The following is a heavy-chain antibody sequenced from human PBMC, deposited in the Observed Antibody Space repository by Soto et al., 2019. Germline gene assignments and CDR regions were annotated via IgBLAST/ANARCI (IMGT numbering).Heavy chain of an antibody. CDR3: ARDLTYYYDSSGLESDAFDI. Sequence: XSVKVSCKASVYTFTGYYMDWVRQDPGQGLEWMGWINPNSGGTNYAQKFQGRVTMTRDTSISTAYMGLSSLRSDDTAVYYCARDLTYYYDSSGLESDAFDIWGQETMVTV. D-gene: IGHD3-22*01. J-gene: IGHJ3*02. V-gene: IGHV1-2*02. CDR2: INPNSGGT. CDR1: VYTFTGYY.